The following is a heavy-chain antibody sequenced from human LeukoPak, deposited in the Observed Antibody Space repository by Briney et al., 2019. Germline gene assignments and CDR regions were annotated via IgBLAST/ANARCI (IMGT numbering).Heavy chain of an antibody. CDR2: IFNTGPA. J-gene: IGHJ5*02. V-gene: IGHV4-61*10. Sequence: PSETLSLTCKVSGASVSTTPYYWTWIRQPAGKGLEWIGRIFNTGPANYNPSFKSRVTISLDTSKNEFSLNLNSVTAADTAVYFCAASWNDERCFDPWGQGTLVTVSS. CDR1: GASVSTTPYY. CDR3: AASWNDERCFDP. D-gene: IGHD1-1*01.